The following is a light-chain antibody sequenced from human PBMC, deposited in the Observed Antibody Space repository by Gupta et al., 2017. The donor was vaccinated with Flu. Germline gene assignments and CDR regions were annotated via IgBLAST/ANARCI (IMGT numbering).Light chain of an antibody. CDR1: QSVSSTY. CDR2: GAC. J-gene: IGKJ1*01. V-gene: IGKV3-20*01. Sequence: GILSLSPGERATLSCRASQSVSSTYLAWYQQKPGQAPSLLIYGACRRATGIPDRFSGGGSGTDFTLTINRREPEDFAVYYCQQYGSSPQTFGQGTKVELK. CDR3: QQYGSSPQT.